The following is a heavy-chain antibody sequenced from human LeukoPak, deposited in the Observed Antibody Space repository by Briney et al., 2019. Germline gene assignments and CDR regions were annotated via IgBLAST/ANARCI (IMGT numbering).Heavy chain of an antibody. CDR1: GFTFSSYG. V-gene: IGHV3-30*02. J-gene: IGHJ6*03. CDR2: IRYDGSNK. CDR3: ARYYYYYMDV. Sequence: GGSLRLSCAASGFTFSSYGMHWVRQAPGRGLEWVAFIRYDGSNKYYADSVKGRFTISRDNAKNSLYLQMNSLRAEDTAVYYCARYYYYYMDVWGKGTTVTVSS.